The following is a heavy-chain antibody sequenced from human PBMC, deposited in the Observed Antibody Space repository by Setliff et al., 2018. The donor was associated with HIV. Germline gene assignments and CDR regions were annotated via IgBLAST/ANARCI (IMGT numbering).Heavy chain of an antibody. CDR3: ASHPAWESGI. V-gene: IGHV1-46*01. CDR2: INPGDDGT. D-gene: IGHD1-26*01. CDR1: GYTFTNYY. Sequence: ASVKVSCKASGYTFTNYYIHWLRQAPGQGLEWMGIINPGDDGTMYAQKFQGRVTMTTVQSTSTAYLELSSLRSDDTAVYYCASHPAWESGIWGQGTMVTV. J-gene: IGHJ3*02.